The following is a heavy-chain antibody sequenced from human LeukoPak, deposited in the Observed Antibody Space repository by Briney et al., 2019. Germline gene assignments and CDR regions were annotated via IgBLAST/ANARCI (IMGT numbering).Heavy chain of an antibody. J-gene: IGHJ4*02. CDR2: INWNGDTR. CDR1: GFTFDDYG. Sequence: GGSLRLSCAASGFTFDDYGMTWVRQAPGKGLEWVSGINWNGDTRGYADSVKGRFTISRDSAKNSLYLQMNSLRAEDTALYYCARGTGTLDYWGQGTLVTVSS. CDR3: ARGTGTLDY. V-gene: IGHV3-20*04. D-gene: IGHD1-7*01.